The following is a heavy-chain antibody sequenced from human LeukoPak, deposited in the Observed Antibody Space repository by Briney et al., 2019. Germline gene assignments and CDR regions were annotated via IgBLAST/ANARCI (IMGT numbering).Heavy chain of an antibody. CDR3: AKGLLRQWLVPPLDY. J-gene: IGHJ4*02. Sequence: GGSLRLSCAASGFTFSSYSMNWVRQAPGKGLEWVSYISSSSSTIYYADSVKGRFTISRDNSKNMVSLQMNNLRTEDTAVYYCAKGLLRQWLVPPLDYWGQGTLATVSS. V-gene: IGHV3-48*01. D-gene: IGHD6-19*01. CDR1: GFTFSSYS. CDR2: ISSSSSTI.